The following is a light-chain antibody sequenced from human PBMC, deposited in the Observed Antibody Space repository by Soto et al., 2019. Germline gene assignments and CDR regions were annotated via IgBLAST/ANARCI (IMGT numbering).Light chain of an antibody. CDR2: EVT. Sequence: QSALTQPASLSGSPGQSITISCAGTSSDIGGSKYVSWYQQHPGKAPKLIIYEVTYRPSGVSARFSGSKSGNTASLTVSGLQAEDEADYYCSSYTSKSSLIFGGGTKVTVL. CDR3: SSYTSKSSLI. CDR1: SSDIGGSKY. V-gene: IGLV2-14*01. J-gene: IGLJ2*01.